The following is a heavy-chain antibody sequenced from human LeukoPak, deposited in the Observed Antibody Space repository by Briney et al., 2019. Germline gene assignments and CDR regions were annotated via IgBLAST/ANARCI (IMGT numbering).Heavy chain of an antibody. D-gene: IGHD4-17*01. CDR3: ASNTVTVFDY. CDR1: GYSISSGYY. J-gene: IGHJ4*02. Sequence: SETLSLTCIVSGYSISSGYYWGWIRQPPGKGLEWIGSIYYSGSTYYNPSLKSRVTISLEMSKHQFSLNLTSVPAADTAVYYCASNTVTVFDYWGQGALVTVSS. V-gene: IGHV4-38-2*02. CDR2: IYYSGST.